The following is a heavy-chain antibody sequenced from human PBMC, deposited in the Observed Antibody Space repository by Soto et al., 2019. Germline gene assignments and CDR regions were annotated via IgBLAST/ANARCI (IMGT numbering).Heavy chain of an antibody. J-gene: IGHJ2*01. V-gene: IGHV1-18*01. CDR3: ARGRYFATTHRQWWYFDL. Sequence: QVQLVQSGPEVKRPGASVKVSCKASGYNFITSGINWVRQAPGQGLEWMGWISTANGDRKYAQKFKCRVTMTSEVSTTTAYMELTNLRSDDTAVYFCARGRYFATTHRQWWYFDLWGRGTLVTVSS. CDR1: GYNFITSG. CDR2: ISTANGDR. D-gene: IGHD3-10*01.